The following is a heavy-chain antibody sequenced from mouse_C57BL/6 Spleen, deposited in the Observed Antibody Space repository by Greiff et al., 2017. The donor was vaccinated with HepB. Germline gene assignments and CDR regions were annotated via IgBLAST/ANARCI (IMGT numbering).Heavy chain of an antibody. CDR2: IDPSDSYT. D-gene: IGHD3-2*02. CDR3: AKTAQATPYAMDY. V-gene: IGHV1-69*01. CDR1: GYTFTSYW. Sequence: QVQLKQSGAELVMPGASVKLSCKASGYTFTSYWMHWVKQRPGQGLEWIGEIDPSDSYTNYNQKFKGKSTLTVDKSSSTAYMQLSSLTSEDSAVYYGAKTAQATPYAMDYWGQGTSVTVSS. J-gene: IGHJ4*01.